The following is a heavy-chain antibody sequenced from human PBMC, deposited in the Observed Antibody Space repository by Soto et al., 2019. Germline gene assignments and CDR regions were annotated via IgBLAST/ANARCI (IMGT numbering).Heavy chain of an antibody. Sequence: PDTLSLTCAVYGGSFSGYYWSWIRQPPGKGLEWIGEINHSGSTNYNPSLKSRVTISVDTSKNQFSLKLSSVTAADTAVYYCARVVPAAIASGYFDYWGQGTLVTVSS. CDR3: ARVVPAAIASGYFDY. V-gene: IGHV4-34*01. D-gene: IGHD2-2*01. CDR1: GGSFSGYY. CDR2: INHSGST. J-gene: IGHJ4*02.